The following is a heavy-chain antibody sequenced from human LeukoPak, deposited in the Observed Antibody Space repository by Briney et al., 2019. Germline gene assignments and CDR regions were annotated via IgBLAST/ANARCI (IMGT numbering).Heavy chain of an antibody. CDR1: GFTFSSYG. CDR3: AKDGGYSYGYYFDY. Sequence: GGSLRLSCAASGFTFSSYGVHWVRQAPGKGLEWVAVISYDGSNKCYADSVKGRFTISRDNSKNTLYLQMNSLRAEDTAVYYCAKDGGYSYGYYFDYWGQGTLVTVSS. V-gene: IGHV3-30*18. J-gene: IGHJ4*02. CDR2: ISYDGSNK. D-gene: IGHD5-18*01.